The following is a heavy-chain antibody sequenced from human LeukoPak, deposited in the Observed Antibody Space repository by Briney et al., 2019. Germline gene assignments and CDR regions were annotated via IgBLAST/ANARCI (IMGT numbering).Heavy chain of an antibody. CDR2: ISYDGSNK. J-gene: IGHJ4*02. Sequence: TGGSLRLSCAASGFTFSSYGMHWVRQAPGKGLEWVAVISYDGSNKYYADSVKGRFTISRDNSKNTLYLQMNSLRAEDTAVYYCAKDRDYYGSGSFDYWGQGTLVTVSS. V-gene: IGHV3-30*18. CDR1: GFTFSSYG. D-gene: IGHD3-10*01. CDR3: AKDRDYYGSGSFDY.